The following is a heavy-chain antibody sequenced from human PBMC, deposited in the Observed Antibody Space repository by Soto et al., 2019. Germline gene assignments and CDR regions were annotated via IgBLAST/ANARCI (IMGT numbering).Heavy chain of an antibody. CDR1: GGTFSSYA. CDR2: IIPIFGTA. D-gene: IGHD6-6*01. Sequence: QVQLVQSGAEVKKPGSSVKVSCKASGGTFSSYAISWVRQAPGQGLEWMGGIIPIFGTANYAQKFQGRVTITADESTSTAYMELSSLRSEDKAVYYCALSRQLDPYYYYGMDVWGQGTTVTVSS. V-gene: IGHV1-69*01. J-gene: IGHJ6*02. CDR3: ALSRQLDPYYYYGMDV.